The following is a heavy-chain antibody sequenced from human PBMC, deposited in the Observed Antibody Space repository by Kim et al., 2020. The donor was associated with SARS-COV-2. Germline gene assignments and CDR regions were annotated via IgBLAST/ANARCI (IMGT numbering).Heavy chain of an antibody. J-gene: IGHJ4*02. CDR3: SKAGDGYYVGYDDF. Sequence: GSLRLSCAASGFTFSRYWMTWVRQAPGKGLEWVANINQDGSQIYYLDSVRGRFTISRDNAKNSLSLLMNSLTAEDTAVYYCSKAGDGYYVGYDDFWGQGTLVTVSS. D-gene: IGHD4-17*01. V-gene: IGHV3-7*01. CDR1: GFTFSRYW. CDR2: INQDGSQI.